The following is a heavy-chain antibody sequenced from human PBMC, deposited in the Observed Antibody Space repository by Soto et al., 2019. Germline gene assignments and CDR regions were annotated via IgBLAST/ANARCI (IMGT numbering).Heavy chain of an antibody. CDR1: GFPFSIYA. CDR2: IFGSGGGV. J-gene: IGHJ4*02. CDR3: AKDAVSGDGLWLMDH. Sequence: EVQLLESGGGLVQPGGSLRLSCADSGFPFSIYAMTWVRQAPGKGLECVSGIFGSGGGVHDADSVKGRFTISRDNSRNTLYLQMNGVRAADTAVYYCAKDAVSGDGLWLMDHWGQGTLVTVSS. D-gene: IGHD2-21*02. V-gene: IGHV3-23*01.